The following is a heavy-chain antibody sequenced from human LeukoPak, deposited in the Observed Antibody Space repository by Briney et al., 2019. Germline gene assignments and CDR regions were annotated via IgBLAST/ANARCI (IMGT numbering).Heavy chain of an antibody. D-gene: IGHD3-10*01. J-gene: IGHJ4*02. Sequence: ASVKVSCKASGYTFTGYHMHWVRQAPGQGLEWMGWINPNSGGTNYAQKFQGRVTMTRDTSISTAYMELSRLRSDDTAVYYCASQRVWFGDTRGYFDYWGQGTLVTVSS. CDR3: ASQRVWFGDTRGYFDY. CDR2: INPNSGGT. V-gene: IGHV1-2*02. CDR1: GYTFTGYH.